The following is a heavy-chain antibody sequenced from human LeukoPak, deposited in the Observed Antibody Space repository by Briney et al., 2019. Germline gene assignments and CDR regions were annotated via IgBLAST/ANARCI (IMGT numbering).Heavy chain of an antibody. Sequence: SETLSLTCTVSGGSISSYYWSWIRQPPGKGLEWIGYIYYSGSTNYNPSLKNRVTISVDTSKNQFSLKLSSVTAADTAVYYCAREYCSSTSCNFDYWGQGTLVTVSS. D-gene: IGHD2-2*01. V-gene: IGHV4-59*01. CDR2: IYYSGST. CDR1: GGSISSYY. J-gene: IGHJ4*02. CDR3: AREYCSSTSCNFDY.